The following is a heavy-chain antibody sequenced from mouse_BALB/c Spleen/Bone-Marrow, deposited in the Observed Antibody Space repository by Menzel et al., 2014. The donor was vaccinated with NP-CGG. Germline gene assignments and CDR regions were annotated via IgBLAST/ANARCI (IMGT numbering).Heavy chain of an antibody. CDR3: ARNANWLYAY. CDR1: GYAFTNYL. V-gene: IGHV1-54*01. CDR2: INPGSGGT. J-gene: IGHJ3*01. Sequence: QVQLQQSGADLVRPGTSVKVSCKASGYAFTNYLLEWVKQRPGQGLEWIGVINPGSGGTNYNEKFKGKATLTADKSSSTAYMQLSSLTSDDSAVYFCARNANWLYAYWGQGTLVTVSA. D-gene: IGHD4-1*01.